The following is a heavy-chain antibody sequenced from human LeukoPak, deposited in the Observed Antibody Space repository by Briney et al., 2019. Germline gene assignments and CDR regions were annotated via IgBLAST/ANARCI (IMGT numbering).Heavy chain of an antibody. J-gene: IGHJ3*02. CDR3: AREGHLWFGELRFGNDAFDI. D-gene: IGHD3-10*01. CDR2: INPNSGGT. V-gene: IGHV1-2*02. Sequence: GASVKVSCKASGYTFTGYYMHWVRQAPGQGLEWMGWINPNSGGTNYAQKFQGRVTMTRDTSISTAYMELSTLRSDDTAVYYCAREGHLWFGELRFGNDAFDIWGQGTMVTVSS. CDR1: GYTFTGYY.